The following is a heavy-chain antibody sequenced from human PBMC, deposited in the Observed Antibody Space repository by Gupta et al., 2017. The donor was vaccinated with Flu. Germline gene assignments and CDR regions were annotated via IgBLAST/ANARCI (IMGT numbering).Heavy chain of an antibody. V-gene: IGHV3-74*01. Sequence: EVQLVESARGLVHSGGALTLSCPAPGCAFWSQCVHWGRQGPGKGMVWVSLINSDGSSTSYSDTVKGRFPIPRDNAKNTLYLQMNSLIAEDTAVYYCARAPPYYYDSSGYYYDAGGRSFDYWGHGTLVTVAS. CDR3: ARAPPYYYDSSGYYYDAGGRSFDY. D-gene: IGHD3-22*01. J-gene: IGHJ4*01. CDR2: INSDGSST. CDR1: GCAFWSQC.